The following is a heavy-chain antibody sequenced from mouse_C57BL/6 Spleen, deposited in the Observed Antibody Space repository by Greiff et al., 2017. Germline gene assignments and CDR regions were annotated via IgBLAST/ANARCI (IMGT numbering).Heavy chain of an antibody. D-gene: IGHD2-4*01. V-gene: IGHV1-22*01. CDR2: INPNNGGT. CDR3: ARWGDDYPDYFDD. Sequence: VQLQQSGPELVKPGASVKMSCKASGYTFTDYNMHWVKQIPGKSLEWLGYINPNNGGTSYNQKFKGKATLTVNKSSSTAYMELRSLTSEDSAVYDCARWGDDYPDYFDDWGQGTTLTVSS. CDR1: GYTFTDYN. J-gene: IGHJ2*01.